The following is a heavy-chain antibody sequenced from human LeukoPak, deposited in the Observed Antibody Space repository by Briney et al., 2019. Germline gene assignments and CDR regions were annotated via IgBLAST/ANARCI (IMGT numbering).Heavy chain of an antibody. CDR3: ARGSFAASYYYDSSGSGEGYFQH. D-gene: IGHD3-22*01. Sequence: SETLSLTCAVSGGSISSGGYSWSWIRQPPGKGLEWIGYIYHSGSTYYNPSLKSRVTTSVDRSKNQFSLKLSSVTAADTAVYYCARGSFAASYYYDSSGSGEGYFQHWGQGTLVTVSS. CDR2: IYHSGST. J-gene: IGHJ1*01. V-gene: IGHV4-30-2*01. CDR1: GGSISSGGYS.